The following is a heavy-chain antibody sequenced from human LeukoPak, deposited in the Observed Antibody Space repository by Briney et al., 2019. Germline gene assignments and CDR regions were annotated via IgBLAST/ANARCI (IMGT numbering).Heavy chain of an antibody. V-gene: IGHV3-66*04. CDR2: NYSGGST. D-gene: IGHD7-27*01. CDR3: ARLTNRAIDY. Sequence: PGGSLRLSCAASGFTVSSNYMIWVRQAPGKGLEWVSINYSGGSTYYADSVKGRFTISRDNSKNTLYLQMNSLRAEDTAVYYCARLTNRAIDYWGQGTLVTVSS. J-gene: IGHJ4*02. CDR1: GFTVSSNY.